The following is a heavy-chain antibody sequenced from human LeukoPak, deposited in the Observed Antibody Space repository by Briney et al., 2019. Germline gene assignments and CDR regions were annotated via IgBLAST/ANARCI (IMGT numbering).Heavy chain of an antibody. Sequence: GGSLRLSCAASGFTFSDYYMSWVRQAPRKGLEWGSYISSSGSTIYYADSVRGRFTISRDNAKNSLYLQMNSLRAEDTAVYYCARGAYYYGSGSYPHWGQGTLVTVSS. CDR1: GFTFSDYY. CDR2: ISSSGSTI. V-gene: IGHV3-11*01. J-gene: IGHJ4*02. D-gene: IGHD3-10*01. CDR3: ARGAYYYGSGSYPH.